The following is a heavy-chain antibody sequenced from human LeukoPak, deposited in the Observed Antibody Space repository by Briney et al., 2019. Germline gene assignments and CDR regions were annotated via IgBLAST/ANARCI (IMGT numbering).Heavy chain of an antibody. J-gene: IGHJ4*02. CDR3: ARLSLHCSGGSCYRGAFDS. V-gene: IGHV4-59*08. CDR1: GGSTGSDY. CDR2: VYYSGVT. Sequence: SETLSLTCTVSGGSTGSDYWSWIRQPPGKGLEWIAYVYYSGVTSYNPSLKSRVAISIDTSKNQLSLNLSSVTAADTAVYYCARLSLHCSGGSCYRGAFDSWGQGTLVTVSS. D-gene: IGHD2-15*01.